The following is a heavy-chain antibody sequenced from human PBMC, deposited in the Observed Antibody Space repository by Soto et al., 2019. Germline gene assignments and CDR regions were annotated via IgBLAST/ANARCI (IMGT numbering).Heavy chain of an antibody. Sequence: QVQLVQSGAEVKKPGSSVKVSCKASGGNFSSYAISWVRQAPGQGLEWMGGIIPIFGTANYAQKFQGRVTITADESTSTAYMELSSLRSEATAAYYCARIPLRDSSGYYLYYFDYWGQGTLVTVSS. CDR3: ARIPLRDSSGYYLYYFDY. CDR1: GGNFSSYA. V-gene: IGHV1-69*01. CDR2: IIPIFGTA. J-gene: IGHJ4*02. D-gene: IGHD3-22*01.